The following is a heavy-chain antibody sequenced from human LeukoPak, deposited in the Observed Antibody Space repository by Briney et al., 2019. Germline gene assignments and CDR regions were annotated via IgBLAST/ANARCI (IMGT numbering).Heavy chain of an antibody. J-gene: IGHJ4*02. Sequence: SETLSLTCTVSGGSISSGGYYWSWIRQHPGKGLEWIGYIYYSGSTYYNPSLKSRVTISVDTSKNQFSLKLSSVTAADTAVYYCARHPGAVVVVFDYWGQGTLVTVSS. CDR1: GGSISSGGYY. V-gene: IGHV4-31*03. CDR3: ARHPGAVVVVFDY. D-gene: IGHD3-22*01. CDR2: IYYSGST.